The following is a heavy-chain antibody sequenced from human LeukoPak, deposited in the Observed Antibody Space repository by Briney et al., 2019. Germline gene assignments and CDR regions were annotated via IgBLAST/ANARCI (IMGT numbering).Heavy chain of an antibody. Sequence: SETLSLTCTVSGGSISSSSYYWSWIRQPPGKGLEWIGYIYYSGSTNYNPSLKSRVTISVDTSKNQFSLKLSSVTAADTAVYYCARHLVRFLLDVWGQGTTVTVSS. CDR2: IYYSGST. J-gene: IGHJ6*02. CDR3: ARHLVRFLLDV. V-gene: IGHV4-61*05. CDR1: GGSISSSSYY. D-gene: IGHD3-3*01.